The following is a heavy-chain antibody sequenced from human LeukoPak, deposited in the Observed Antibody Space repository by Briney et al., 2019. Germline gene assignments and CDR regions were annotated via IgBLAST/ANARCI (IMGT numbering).Heavy chain of an antibody. CDR3: ARQDYYDSSGYLTVRDAFDI. D-gene: IGHD3-22*01. V-gene: IGHV5-51*01. J-gene: IGHJ3*02. Sequence: GESLKISCKGSGYSFTSYWIGWVRQMPGKGLEWMGIIYPGDSDTRYSPSFQGQVTISADKSISTAYLQWSSLKASDTAMYYCARQDYYDSSGYLTVRDAFDIWGQGTMVIVSS. CDR2: IYPGDSDT. CDR1: GYSFTSYW.